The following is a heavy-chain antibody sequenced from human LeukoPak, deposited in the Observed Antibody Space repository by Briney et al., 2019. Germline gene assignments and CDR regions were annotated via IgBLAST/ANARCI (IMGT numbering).Heavy chain of an antibody. V-gene: IGHV3-48*03. Sequence: PGGSLRLSCAASGSTFSSYEMNWVRQAPGKGLEWVSYISGSSSTIYYADSVKGRFTISRDNAKNSLYLQMNSLRAEDTAVYYCARDHMAYSSSSHTENFDHWGQGTLVTVSS. CDR1: GSTFSSYE. CDR3: ARDHMAYSSSSHTENFDH. D-gene: IGHD6-13*01. CDR2: ISGSSSTI. J-gene: IGHJ4*02.